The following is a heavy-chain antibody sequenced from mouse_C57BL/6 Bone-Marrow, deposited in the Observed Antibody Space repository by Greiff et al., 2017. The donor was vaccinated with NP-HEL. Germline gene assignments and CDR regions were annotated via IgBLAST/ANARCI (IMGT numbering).Heavy chain of an antibody. CDR3: ARVVSNYDFDY. Sequence: EVQLQQSGPELVKPGDSVKLSCKASGYSFTGYFMNWVMQSHGKSLEWIGRINPYNGDTFYNQKFKGKATLTVDKSSSTAHMELRSLTSDDSAVYYSARVVSNYDFDYWGQGTTLTVSS. CDR2: INPYNGDT. J-gene: IGHJ2*01. D-gene: IGHD2-5*01. V-gene: IGHV1-20*01. CDR1: GYSFTGYF.